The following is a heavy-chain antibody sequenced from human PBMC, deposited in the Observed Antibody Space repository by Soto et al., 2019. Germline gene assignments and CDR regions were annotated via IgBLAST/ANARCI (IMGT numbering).Heavy chain of an antibody. V-gene: IGHV3-7*01. CDR2: IKLDASEK. D-gene: IGHD6-13*01. J-gene: IGHJ5*02. CDR1: GFTFSFYW. CDR3: TRDASRDSSARGWFDP. Sequence: PGGSLRLSXAASGFTFSFYWMSWVRQAPGKGLEWLGTIKLDASEKKYVDSVKGRFTMSRDNAKNSLYLQMNSLRAEDTAVYYCTRDASRDSSARGWFDPWGPGTLVTVSS.